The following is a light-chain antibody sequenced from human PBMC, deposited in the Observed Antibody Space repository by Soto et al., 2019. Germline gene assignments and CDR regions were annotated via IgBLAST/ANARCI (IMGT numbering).Light chain of an antibody. Sequence: QSALTQPASVSGSPGQSITISCTGTSSDVGGYKLVSWYQQYPGKAPKLILYEDTKRPSGVSNRLSGSKSGNTASLTISGLQAEDEADYHCCSYADTFWVFGGGTKLTVL. V-gene: IGLV2-23*01. CDR1: SSDVGGYKL. CDR2: EDT. CDR3: CSYADTFWV. J-gene: IGLJ3*02.